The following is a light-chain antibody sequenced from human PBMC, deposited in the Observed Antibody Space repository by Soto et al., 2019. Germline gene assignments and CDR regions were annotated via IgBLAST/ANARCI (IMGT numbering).Light chain of an antibody. Sequence: QSVLTQPASVSGSPGQSITISCTGTSSDVGSYNLVSWCQQYPGKAPKLIIYEGIKRPSGVSNRFSGSKSGNTASLTISGLQAEDEAYYYCCANAGSGTVVFGGGTKLTVL. CDR3: CANAGSGTVV. V-gene: IGLV2-23*01. CDR1: SSDVGSYNL. CDR2: EGI. J-gene: IGLJ2*01.